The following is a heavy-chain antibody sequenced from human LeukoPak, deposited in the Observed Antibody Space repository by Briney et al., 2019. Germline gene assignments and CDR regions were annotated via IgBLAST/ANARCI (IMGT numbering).Heavy chain of an antibody. CDR1: GFTFSSYE. CDR2: ISSSGSTT. V-gene: IGHV3-48*03. D-gene: IGHD2-2*01. CDR3: ARGPVTSMDV. Sequence: GGSLRLSCAASGFTFSSYEMNWVRQAPGKGLEWVSYISSSGSTTYYADSVKGRFTISRDNAKNSLYLQMNSLRAEDTAVYYCARGPVTSMDVWGKGTTVTVSS. J-gene: IGHJ6*03.